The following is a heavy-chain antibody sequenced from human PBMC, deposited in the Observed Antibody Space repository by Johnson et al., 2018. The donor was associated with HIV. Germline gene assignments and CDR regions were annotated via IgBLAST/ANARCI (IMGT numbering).Heavy chain of an antibody. CDR2: INWNGGST. CDR3: ARASCEDSSTSCYLGPAAFDAFDI. CDR1: GFTFDDYG. D-gene: IGHD2-2*01. Sequence: VQLVESGGGVVRPGGSLRLSCAASGFTFDDYGMSWVRQAPGKGLEWVSGINWNGGSTGYADSVKGRFTISRANAKNSLYLQMNSLRAEDTAGYYWARASCEDSSTSCYLGPAAFDAFDIWGQGTMVTVSS. V-gene: IGHV3-20*04. J-gene: IGHJ3*02.